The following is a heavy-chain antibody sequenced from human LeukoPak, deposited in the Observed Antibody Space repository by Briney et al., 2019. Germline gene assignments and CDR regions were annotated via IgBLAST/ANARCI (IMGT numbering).Heavy chain of an antibody. J-gene: IGHJ6*03. CDR1: GFTIRSYV. D-gene: IGHD2-8*01. CDR2: IQYDGSNE. V-gene: IGHV3-30*02. CDR3: AKDRCSNGIGCYYYYMDV. Sequence: GGSLRLFCAASGFTIRSYVMSGVRQAPGKGLEGVAYIQYDGSNEQYADSLKGRFSISRDSYKNILYLQMNSLRAEDTAVYYCAKDRCSNGIGCYYYYMDVWGKETTVTISS.